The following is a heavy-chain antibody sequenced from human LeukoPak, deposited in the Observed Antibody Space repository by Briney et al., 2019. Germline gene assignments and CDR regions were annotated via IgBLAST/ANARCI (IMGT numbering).Heavy chain of an antibody. CDR3: ARDLGYYYGSGTRGWFDP. J-gene: IGHJ5*02. D-gene: IGHD3-10*01. V-gene: IGHV4-4*02. Sequence: SGTLSLTCAVSGGSISSSNWWSWVRQPPGKGLEWIGEVYHSGSTNYNPSLKSRVTISVDKSKNQFSLKLSSVTAADTAVYYCARDLGYYYGSGTRGWFDPWGQGTLVTVSS. CDR1: GGSISSSNW. CDR2: VYHSGST.